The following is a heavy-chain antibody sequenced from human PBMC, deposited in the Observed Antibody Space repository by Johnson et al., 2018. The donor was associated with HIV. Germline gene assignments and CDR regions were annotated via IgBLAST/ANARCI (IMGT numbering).Heavy chain of an antibody. J-gene: IGHJ3*02. V-gene: IGHV3-20*04. CDR3: ARVLCSGGSCYSDAFDI. CDR1: GFTFDDYG. D-gene: IGHD2-15*01. Sequence: VQLVESGGGLVQPGGSLRLSCAASGFTFDDYGMSWVRQAPGKGLEWVSGINWNGGSTGYADSVKGRFTISRDNAKNSLYLQMNSLRAEDTALYYCARVLCSGGSCYSDAFDIWGQGTMVTVSS. CDR2: INWNGGST.